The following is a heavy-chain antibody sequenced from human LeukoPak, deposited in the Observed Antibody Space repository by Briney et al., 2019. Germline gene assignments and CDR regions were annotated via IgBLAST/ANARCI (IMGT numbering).Heavy chain of an antibody. CDR1: GGSFSGYS. D-gene: IGHD3-10*01. J-gene: IGHJ5*02. V-gene: IGHV4-34*01. CDR3: ARGPDSGSYFAWFDP. CDR2: INHSGST. Sequence: SETLSLTCAVYGGSFSGYSWTWVRQPPGKGLEWIGEINHSGSTHYNPSLKGRVTIAVDTSKNQIFLKLNSVTAADTAVYYCARGPDSGSYFAWFDPWGQGTLVTVSS.